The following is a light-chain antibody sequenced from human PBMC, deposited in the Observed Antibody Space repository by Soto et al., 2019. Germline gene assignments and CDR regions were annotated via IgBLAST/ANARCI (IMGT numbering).Light chain of an antibody. Sequence: EIVLTQSPGTLSLSPGERATLSCRASQSVSSSYLAWYQQKPGQAPRLLIYCASSRATGIPDRFSGSGSGTDFTLTISRLEPEDFAVYYCQQYGSSLFTFGRGTKVYIK. J-gene: IGKJ3*01. CDR2: CAS. CDR3: QQYGSSLFT. V-gene: IGKV3-20*01. CDR1: QSVSSSY.